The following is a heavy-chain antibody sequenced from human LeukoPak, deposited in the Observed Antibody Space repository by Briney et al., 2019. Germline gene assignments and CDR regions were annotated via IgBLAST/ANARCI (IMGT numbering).Heavy chain of an antibody. CDR2: ISDSASST. CDR3: AKDTGGSWPFDY. J-gene: IGHJ4*02. CDR1: GFTFSSYA. Sequence: GGSLRLSCAASGFTFSSYAMSWVRQAPGKGLDWVSGISDSASSTYYADSVKGRFTISRDNSKDTLYLQMNSLRAEDTAVYYCAKDTGGSWPFDYWGQGTLVTVSS. V-gene: IGHV3-23*01. D-gene: IGHD6-13*01.